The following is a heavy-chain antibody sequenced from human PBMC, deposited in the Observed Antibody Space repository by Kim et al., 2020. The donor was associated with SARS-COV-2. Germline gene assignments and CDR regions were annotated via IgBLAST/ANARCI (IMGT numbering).Heavy chain of an antibody. D-gene: IGHD1-26*01. J-gene: IGHJ6*02. Sequence: DSVKGRFTVTRDNSKNTLYLQMNGLRAEDTAVYYCARARGGSYYYGMDVWGQGTTVTVSS. CDR3: ARARGGSYYYGMDV. V-gene: IGHV3-30*01.